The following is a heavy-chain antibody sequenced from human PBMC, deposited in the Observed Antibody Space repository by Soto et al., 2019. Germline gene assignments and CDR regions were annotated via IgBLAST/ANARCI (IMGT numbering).Heavy chain of an antibody. CDR2: INAGNGNT. V-gene: IGHV1-3*01. CDR1: GYTFTSYA. Sequence: QVQLVQPGAEVKKPGASVKVSCKASGYTFTSYAMHWVRQAPGQRLEWMGWINAGNGNTKYSQKFQGRVTITRDTSASTAYMELSSLRSEDTAVYYCARGYMFRGVIITYGMDVWGQGTTVTVSS. J-gene: IGHJ6*02. CDR3: ARGYMFRGVIITYGMDV. D-gene: IGHD3-10*01.